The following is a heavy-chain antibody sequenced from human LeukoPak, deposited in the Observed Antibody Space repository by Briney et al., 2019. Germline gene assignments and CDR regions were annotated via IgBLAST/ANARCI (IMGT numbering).Heavy chain of an antibody. V-gene: IGHV3-23*01. CDR2: IRLGGGLT. D-gene: IGHD3-10*01. Sequence: LSGGSLRLSCSGSGFTFMNYVMAWVRQAPGKGLEWASSIRLGGGLTHSADPVKGRFIISRDMNTLFLQMNNLRPEDTAMYYCARKITMVRGPLIKGYFDLWGRGTLVSVSS. J-gene: IGHJ2*01. CDR1: GFTFMNYV. CDR3: ARKITMVRGPLIKGYFDL.